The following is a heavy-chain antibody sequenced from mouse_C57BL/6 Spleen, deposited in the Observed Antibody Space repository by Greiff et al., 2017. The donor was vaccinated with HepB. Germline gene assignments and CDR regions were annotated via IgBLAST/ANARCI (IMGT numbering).Heavy chain of an antibody. CDR3: ARPPDDYDGAWFAY. CDR1: GFTFSSYT. V-gene: IGHV5-9*01. CDR2: ISGGGGNT. Sequence: EVKLMESGGGLVKPGGSLKLSCAASGFTFSSYTMSWVRQTPEKRLEWVATISGGGGNTYYPDSVKGRFTISRDNAKNTLYLQMSSLRSEDTALYYCARPPDDYDGAWFAYWAKGLWSLSL. J-gene: IGHJ3*01. D-gene: IGHD2-4*01.